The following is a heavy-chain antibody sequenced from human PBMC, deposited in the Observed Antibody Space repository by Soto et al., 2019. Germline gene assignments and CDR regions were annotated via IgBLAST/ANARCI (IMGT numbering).Heavy chain of an antibody. V-gene: IGHV4-39*01. Sequence: SETLCLTCTVSGGSIGSSGCYWGWIRQPPGKGLEWIGSIYYSGSTYYNPSLKSRVTISVDTSKNQFSLKLSSVTAADTAVYYCARLIRIAVAGTYFDYWGQGTLVTVSS. J-gene: IGHJ4*02. CDR2: IYYSGST. D-gene: IGHD6-19*01. CDR1: GGSIGSSGCY. CDR3: ARLIRIAVAGTYFDY.